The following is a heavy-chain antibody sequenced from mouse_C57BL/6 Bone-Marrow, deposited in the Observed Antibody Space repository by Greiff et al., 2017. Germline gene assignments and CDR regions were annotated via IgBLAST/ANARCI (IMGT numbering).Heavy chain of an antibody. CDR1: GIDFSRYW. CDR3: ARRLYDDYAWFAY. J-gene: IGHJ3*01. Sequence: EVTLMESGGGLVQPGGSLKLSCAASGIDFSRYWLSWVRRAPGKGLEWIGEINPDSSTINYAPSLKDKFIISRDNAKNTLYLQMSKVRSEDTALYDCARRLYDDYAWFAYWGQGTLVTVSA. CDR2: INPDSSTI. V-gene: IGHV4-1*01. D-gene: IGHD2-4*01.